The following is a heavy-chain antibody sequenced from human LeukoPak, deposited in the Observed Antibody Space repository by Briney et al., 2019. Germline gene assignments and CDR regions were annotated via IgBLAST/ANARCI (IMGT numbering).Heavy chain of an antibody. J-gene: IGHJ4*02. D-gene: IGHD3-10*01. CDR2: IYYSGST. CDR3: ARAGPRITMVPDY. V-gene: IGHV4-59*06. CDR1: GGSISSYY. Sequence: SETLSLTCTVSGGSISSYYWSWIRQHPGKGLEWIGYIYYSGSTYYNPSLKSRVTISVDTSKNQFSLKLSSVTAADTAVYYCARAGPRITMVPDYWGQGTLVTVSS.